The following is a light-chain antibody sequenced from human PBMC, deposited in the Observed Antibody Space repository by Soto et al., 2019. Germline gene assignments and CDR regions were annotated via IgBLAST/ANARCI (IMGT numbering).Light chain of an antibody. Sequence: EIVMTQSPATLSVSPGESASLSCRASASVSSNLAWYQQKPGQSPRLLIFGASTRATGVPARFSGNGSETXXXXTISXLVSEDSAVYYCQQYNNWPPWTFGRGTKVEIK. J-gene: IGKJ1*01. CDR2: GAS. CDR3: QQYNNWPPWT. CDR1: ASVSSN. V-gene: IGKV3-15*01.